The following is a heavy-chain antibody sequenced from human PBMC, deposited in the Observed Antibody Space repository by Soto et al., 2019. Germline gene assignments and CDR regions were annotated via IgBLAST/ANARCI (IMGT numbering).Heavy chain of an antibody. CDR3: ARVPDSSSWYLVARVVWFDP. Sequence: ASVKVSCKASGYTFTSYGISWVRQAPGQGLEWMGWISAYNGNTNYAQKLQGRVTMTTDTSTSTAYMELRSLRSDDTAVYDGARVPDSSSWYLVARVVWFDPWGQGTLVTVSS. D-gene: IGHD6-13*01. CDR1: GYTFTSYG. J-gene: IGHJ5*02. V-gene: IGHV1-18*01. CDR2: ISAYNGNT.